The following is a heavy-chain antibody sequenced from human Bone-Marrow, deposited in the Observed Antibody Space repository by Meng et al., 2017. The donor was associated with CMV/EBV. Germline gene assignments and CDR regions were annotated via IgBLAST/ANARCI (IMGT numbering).Heavy chain of an antibody. Sequence: GESLKISCKGSGYTFSSQWIAWVRQRPGKGLEWMGIIYPGDSDTTYSPSFQGQVTISADKSINTAYLHWSSLKASDTAMYYCASNGAGSSWYYGMDVWGLGHTVTVSS. D-gene: IGHD6-13*01. CDR3: ASNGAGSSWYYGMDV. V-gene: IGHV5-51*01. J-gene: IGHJ6*01. CDR2: IYPGDSDT. CDR1: GYTFSSQW.